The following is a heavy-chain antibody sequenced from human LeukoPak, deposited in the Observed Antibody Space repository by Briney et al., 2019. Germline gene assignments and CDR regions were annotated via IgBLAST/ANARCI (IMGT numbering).Heavy chain of an antibody. Sequence: SETLSLTCTVSGGSTSSHHWSWIRQPPGKGLEWIGYIYYSGSTNYKPSLKSRVTMSVDTSKNQFSLKLSSVTAADTAVYYCARDAVAAAGTNYYYYYGMDVWGQGTTVTVSS. CDR2: IYYSGST. CDR3: ARDAVAAAGTNYYYYYGMDV. CDR1: GGSTSSHH. D-gene: IGHD6-13*01. J-gene: IGHJ6*02. V-gene: IGHV4-59*11.